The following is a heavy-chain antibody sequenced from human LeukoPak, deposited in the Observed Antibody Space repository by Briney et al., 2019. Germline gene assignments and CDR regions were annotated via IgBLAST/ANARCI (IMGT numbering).Heavy chain of an antibody. J-gene: IGHJ4*02. Sequence: GGSLRLSCAASGLTVRSNYMTWVPQAPGKGLEGVSVLYSGGSTYYTDSVKGRFIISRDNSKNTLYLQMGSLRAEDTAVYYCARVGYDSSGYPYHFDYWGQGTLVTVSS. D-gene: IGHD3-22*01. V-gene: IGHV3-53*01. CDR3: ARVGYDSSGYPYHFDY. CDR1: GLTVRSNY. CDR2: LYSGGST.